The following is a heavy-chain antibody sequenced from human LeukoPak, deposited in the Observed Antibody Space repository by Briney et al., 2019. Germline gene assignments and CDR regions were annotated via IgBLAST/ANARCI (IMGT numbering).Heavy chain of an antibody. CDR2: IIPIFGTA. Sequence: SVKVSCKASGGTFSSYAISWVRQAPGQGLEWMGGIIPIFGTANYAQKFQGRVTITADESTSTAYMELSSLRSEDTAVYYCARGRIVATILSYYGMDVWGQGTTVTVSS. V-gene: IGHV1-69*13. D-gene: IGHD5-12*01. CDR1: GGTFSSYA. J-gene: IGHJ6*02. CDR3: ARGRIVATILSYYGMDV.